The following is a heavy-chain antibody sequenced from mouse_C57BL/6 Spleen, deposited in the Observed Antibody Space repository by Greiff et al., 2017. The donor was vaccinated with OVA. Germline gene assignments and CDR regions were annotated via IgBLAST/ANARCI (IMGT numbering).Heavy chain of an antibody. CDR3: ARGGYFDY. V-gene: IGHV5-17*01. CDR1: GFTFSDYG. J-gene: IGHJ2*01. CDR2: IRSGSSTI. Sequence: EVKLMESGGGLVKPGGSLKLSCAASGFTFSDYGMHWVRQAPGKGLEWVAYIRSGSSTIYYADTVKGRFTTYSDNAKNTLFLQMTSLRSEDTAMYYCARGGYFDYWGQGTTLTVSS.